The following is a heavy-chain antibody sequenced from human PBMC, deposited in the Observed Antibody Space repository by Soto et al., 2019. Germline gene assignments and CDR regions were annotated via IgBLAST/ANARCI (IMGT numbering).Heavy chain of an antibody. J-gene: IGHJ3*02. D-gene: IGHD1-26*01. CDR3: ATERWEDACDI. V-gene: IGHV1-8*01. CDR2: MNPNMGNT. Sequence: QEQLVQSGAEVKKPGASVKVSCKASGYTFSSYDITWVRQATGQGIEWMGWMNPNMGNTGYAQKLQRTLTSTRNTPTGTAHMQLTSLRSEDPAVCYWATERWEDACDICGQGTMVTVSS. CDR1: GYTFSSYD.